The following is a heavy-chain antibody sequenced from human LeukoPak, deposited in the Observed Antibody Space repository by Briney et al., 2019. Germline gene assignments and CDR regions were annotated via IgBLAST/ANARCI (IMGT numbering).Heavy chain of an antibody. CDR1: GGSSSGYY. CDR2: INHSGST. CDR3: ARVYRRAEDYYNYMDV. J-gene: IGHJ6*03. Sequence: SETLSLTCAVYGGSSSGYYWSWIRQPPGKGLEWIGEINHSGSTNYNPSLKSRVTISVDTSKNQFSLKLSSVTAADTAVYYCARVYRRAEDYYNYMDVWGKGIKVTVSS. D-gene: IGHD3-16*02. V-gene: IGHV4-34*01.